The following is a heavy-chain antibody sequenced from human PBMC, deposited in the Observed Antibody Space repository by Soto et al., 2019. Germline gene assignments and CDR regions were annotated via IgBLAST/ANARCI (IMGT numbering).Heavy chain of an antibody. Sequence: GASVKVSCKTSGYNFKNYVISWVRQAPGRGLEWMGQISDYNGNADYAQKLQGRVSMTADTSTNTAYMELRSLRSDDTAVYYCARATGSFYYFFEYWGQGTLVTVSS. J-gene: IGHJ4*02. CDR1: GYNFKNYV. V-gene: IGHV1-18*01. D-gene: IGHD3-22*01. CDR3: ARATGSFYYFFEY. CDR2: ISDYNGNA.